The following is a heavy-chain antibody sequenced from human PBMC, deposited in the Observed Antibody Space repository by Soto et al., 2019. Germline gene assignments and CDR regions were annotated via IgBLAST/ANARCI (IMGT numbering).Heavy chain of an antibody. CDR2: IHYSGSI. CDR3: AREDDGGDRDYYGLDV. D-gene: IGHD2-21*02. CDR1: GGSISYEYYH. J-gene: IGHJ6*02. V-gene: IGHV4-30-4*08. Sequence: LSLTCTVSGGSISYEYYHWTWIRQSPGKGLEWIGYIHYSGSIIYNPSFKSRVTISVDTSKNQFSLQLSSVTAADTAVYFCAREDDGGDRDYYGLDVWGQGTTVTVSS.